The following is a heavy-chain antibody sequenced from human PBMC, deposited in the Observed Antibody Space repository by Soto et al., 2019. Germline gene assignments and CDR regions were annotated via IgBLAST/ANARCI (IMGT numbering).Heavy chain of an antibody. V-gene: IGHV1-58*01. D-gene: IGHD2-8*01. CDR3: AADATAWQQMVPSDY. CDR1: GFTFTSSA. Sequence: ASVKVSCKASGFTFTSSAFQCVRQARGQRLEWIGWIAVGSGYTNYAQRFQDRVTLTRDMSTATTYMELSRLTSEDTAIYYCAADATAWQQMVPSDYWGQGTLVTVSS. J-gene: IGHJ4*02. CDR2: IAVGSGYT.